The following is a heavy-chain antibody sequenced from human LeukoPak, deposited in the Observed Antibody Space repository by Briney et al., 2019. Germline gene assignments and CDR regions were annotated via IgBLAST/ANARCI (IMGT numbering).Heavy chain of an antibody. V-gene: IGHV1-2*02. CDR3: SSHPVGATFYFDY. J-gene: IGHJ4*02. CDR1: GYAFTGYY. Sequence: ASVKVSCKASGYAFTGYYMHWMRQAPGQGLEWMGWINPNSGGTNYAQKFQGRVTMTRDTSISTAYMELGRLISDDTAVYYCSSHPVGATFYFDYWGQGTLVTVSS. D-gene: IGHD1-26*01. CDR2: INPNSGGT.